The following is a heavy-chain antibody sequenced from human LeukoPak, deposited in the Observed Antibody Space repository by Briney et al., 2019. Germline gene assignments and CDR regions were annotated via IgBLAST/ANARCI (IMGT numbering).Heavy chain of an antibody. J-gene: IGHJ4*02. Sequence: GASVKVSCKASGYTFTGYYMHWVRQAPGQGLEWMGWINPNSGGTNYAQKFQGWVTMTRDTSISTAYMELSRLRSDDTAVYYCARTLRAVTTFFVYWGQGTLVTVSS. CDR3: ARTLRAVTTFFVY. V-gene: IGHV1-2*04. CDR1: GYTFTGYY. CDR2: INPNSGGT. D-gene: IGHD4-17*01.